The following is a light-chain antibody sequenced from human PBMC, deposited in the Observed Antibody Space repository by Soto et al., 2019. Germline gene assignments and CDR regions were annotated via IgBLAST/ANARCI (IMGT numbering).Light chain of an antibody. J-gene: IGKJ2*01. CDR2: KAS. V-gene: IGKV1-5*03. Sequence: DILMTQSPSTLYASVGDRVTITCRASQSIVIWLAWYQQKPGKAPNLLIYKASNLESGVPSRFSGSGSGTEFTLTISSLQPDDFATYYCQQYKSSPYTFGQGTKLEIK. CDR3: QQYKSSPYT. CDR1: QSIVIW.